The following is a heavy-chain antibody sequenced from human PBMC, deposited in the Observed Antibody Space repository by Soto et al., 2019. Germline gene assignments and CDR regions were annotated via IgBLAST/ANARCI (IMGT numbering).Heavy chain of an antibody. D-gene: IGHD4-17*01. CDR3: ASHYGDYWFDP. CDR2: IYYSGST. V-gene: IGHV4-39*01. CDR1: GGSISSSSYY. Sequence: QLQLQESGPGLVKPSETLSLTCTVSGGSISSSSYYWGWIRQPPGKGLEWIGSIYYSGSTYYNPSLKSRVTISVDTSKNQFSLKLSSVTAADTAVYYCASHYGDYWFDPWGQGTLVTVSS. J-gene: IGHJ5*02.